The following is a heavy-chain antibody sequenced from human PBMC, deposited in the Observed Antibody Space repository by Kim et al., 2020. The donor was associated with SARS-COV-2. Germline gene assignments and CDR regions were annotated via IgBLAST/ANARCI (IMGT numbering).Heavy chain of an antibody. V-gene: IGHV3-11*01. CDR2: STI. Sequence: STIYYAESVKGRVTIARDNAKNSLYLEMNSLRAEDAAVYYCARDRGWFDPWGQGTLVTVSS. J-gene: IGHJ5*02. D-gene: IGHD3-10*01. CDR3: ARDRGWFDP.